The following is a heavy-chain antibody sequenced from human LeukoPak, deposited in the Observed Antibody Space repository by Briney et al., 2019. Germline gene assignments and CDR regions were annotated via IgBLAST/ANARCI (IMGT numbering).Heavy chain of an antibody. J-gene: IGHJ4*02. Sequence: GASVKVSCKASGYTFTNYGISWVRQAPGQGLEWMGWISAYNGHTNYAQKLQGRVTMTTDTSTSTAYMELRSLRSDDTAVYYCARDLWAFCGSGGSCYFDYWGQGTLVTVSS. V-gene: IGHV1-18*01. CDR3: ARDLWAFCGSGGSCYFDY. D-gene: IGHD2-15*01. CDR2: ISAYNGHT. CDR1: GYTFTNYG.